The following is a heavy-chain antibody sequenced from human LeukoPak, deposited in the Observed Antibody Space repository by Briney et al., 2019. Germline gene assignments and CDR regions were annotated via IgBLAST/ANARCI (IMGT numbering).Heavy chain of an antibody. V-gene: IGHV4-4*07. CDR2: IYTTGTT. Sequence: SETLSLTCTVSGGSINSYYWGWVRQPAGKGLVWIGRIYTTGTTNYSPSLKSRLTMSLDTSKNQFSLKLRSVTAADTAVYYCGRQGNTASYYFVGYWSQGTLVTVS. J-gene: IGHJ4*02. D-gene: IGHD3-10*01. CDR3: GRQGNTASYYFVGY. CDR1: GGSINSYY.